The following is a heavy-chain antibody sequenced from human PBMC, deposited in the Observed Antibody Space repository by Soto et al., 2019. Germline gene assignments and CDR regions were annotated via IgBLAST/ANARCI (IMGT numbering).Heavy chain of an antibody. D-gene: IGHD5-12*01. J-gene: IGHJ4*02. CDR1: GPTFIAYY. CDR3: ARVSVDVPE. V-gene: IGHV1-2*02. Sequence: QLVQSGAEVKKPGASVRVSCKTSGPTFIAYYIHWVLQAPGQGLEWMGWIDPKSGGTTYEKKFLGRVTTTRDTSINTAYMDLNRLTSDDTAVYYCARVSVDVPEWGQGPLITVSS. CDR2: IDPKSGGT.